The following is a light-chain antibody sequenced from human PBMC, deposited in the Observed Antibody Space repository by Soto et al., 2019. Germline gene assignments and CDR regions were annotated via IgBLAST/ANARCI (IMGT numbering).Light chain of an antibody. CDR1: QDISSY. J-gene: IGKJ4*01. Sequence: DLQLTQSPSFLSASVGDRVTITCRTSQDISSYLAWYQQKPGKAPQLLISAASTLQSGVPSRFSGSGSGTEFTLTISSLQPEDFATSYCQQLKSYPLTFGGGTKVEI. CDR3: QQLKSYPLT. CDR2: AAS. V-gene: IGKV1-9*01.